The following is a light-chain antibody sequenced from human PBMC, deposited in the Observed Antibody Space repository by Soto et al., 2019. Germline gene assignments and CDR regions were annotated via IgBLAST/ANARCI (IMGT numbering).Light chain of an antibody. J-gene: IGLJ3*02. CDR3: LSYTSANTRV. Sequence: QSVLTQPPSVSGAPGQRVTISCTGSSSNIGAGFDVYWYQHLPGTAPKLMIYEVNNRPSGVSNRFSGSKSGNTASLTISGLQPEDEADYYCLSYTSANTRVFGGGTKLTVL. CDR2: EVN. CDR1: SSNIGAGFD. V-gene: IGLV1-40*01.